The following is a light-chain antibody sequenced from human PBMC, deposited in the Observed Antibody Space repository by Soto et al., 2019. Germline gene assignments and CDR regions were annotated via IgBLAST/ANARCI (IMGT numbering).Light chain of an antibody. CDR2: DAS. J-gene: IGKJ4*01. Sequence: EIVLTQSPATLSLSPGERATLSCKASQSVSNYLAWYQQKPGQAPRLLIYDASNRATGIPARFSGSGSGTDFTLTISSLEAEDFAVYFCQQRSNWLTFGGGTKVEIK. CDR1: QSVSNY. CDR3: QQRSNWLT. V-gene: IGKV3-11*01.